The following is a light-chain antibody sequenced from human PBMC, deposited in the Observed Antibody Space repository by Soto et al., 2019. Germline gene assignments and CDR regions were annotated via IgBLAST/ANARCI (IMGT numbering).Light chain of an antibody. V-gene: IGKV3-11*01. CDR1: QSVKKY. J-gene: IGKJ5*01. CDR2: DAS. CDR3: QHRSIWPVS. Sequence: IVLTQSPATLSLFPGERATLSFRASQSVKKYLHWYQKRPGQAPRLLIFDASNRATGIPPRLSGSGYATDLTITISSIQTEDFEVYYCQHRSIWPVSFGQGTRLEIK.